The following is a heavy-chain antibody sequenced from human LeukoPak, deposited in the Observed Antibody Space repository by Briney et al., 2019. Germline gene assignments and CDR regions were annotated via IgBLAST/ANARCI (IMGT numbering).Heavy chain of an antibody. V-gene: IGHV4-59*01. D-gene: IGHD1-26*01. CDR3: ARVGESGSDY. CDR1: GGSISSYY. CDR2: IYYSGNT. Sequence: SETLSLTCTVSGGSISSYYWSWIRQPPGKGLEWIGSIYYSGNTYYNPSLKSPVTISVDTSKNQFSLKLRSVTAADTAVYYCARVGESGSDYWGQGTLVTVSS. J-gene: IGHJ4*02.